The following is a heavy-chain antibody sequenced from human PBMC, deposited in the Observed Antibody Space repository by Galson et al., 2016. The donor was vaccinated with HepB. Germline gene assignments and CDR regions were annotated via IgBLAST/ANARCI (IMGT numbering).Heavy chain of an antibody. D-gene: IGHD6-19*01. J-gene: IGHJ4*02. CDR1: GFIFGDYG. V-gene: IGHV3-49*04. CDR2: IRSKTYGGAK. Sequence: SLRLSCAASGFIFGDYGISWVRQAPGKGLEWVGFIRSKTYGGAKDYAASVKGRFTISRDDSKYIAYLQMNSLKTEDTAVYYCSRLGGSGWYGAYWGQGTLVTVSS. CDR3: SRLGGSGWYGAY.